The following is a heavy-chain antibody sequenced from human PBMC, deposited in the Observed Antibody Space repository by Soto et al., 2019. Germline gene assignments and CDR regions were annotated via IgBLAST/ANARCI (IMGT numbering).Heavy chain of an antibody. CDR1: GVSISSSNYH. CDR3: ARGQRFSDWFDP. CDR2: IYYTGST. Sequence: SETLSLTCTVSGVSISSSNYHWGWIRQPPGKGLEWIGSIYYTGSTHYNPSLKSRVTISLDTSMNHFSLRLSSVTAADTAVYYGARGQRFSDWFDPWGQGSLVTVSS. V-gene: IGHV4-39*07. J-gene: IGHJ5*02. D-gene: IGHD3-3*01.